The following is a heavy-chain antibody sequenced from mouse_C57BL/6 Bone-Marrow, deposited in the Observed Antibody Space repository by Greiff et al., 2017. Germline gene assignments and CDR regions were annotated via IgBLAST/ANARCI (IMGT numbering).Heavy chain of an antibody. CDR2: ISSGGDYI. Sequence: EVHLVESGEGLVKPGGSLKLSCAASGFTFSSYAMSWVRQTPEKRLEWVAYISSGGDYIYYADTVKGRFTISRDNARNTLYLQMSSLKSEDTAMYYCTRVGYYYGSSWFAYWGQGTLVTVSA. J-gene: IGHJ3*01. CDR1: GFTFSSYA. V-gene: IGHV5-9-1*02. D-gene: IGHD1-1*01. CDR3: TRVGYYYGSSWFAY.